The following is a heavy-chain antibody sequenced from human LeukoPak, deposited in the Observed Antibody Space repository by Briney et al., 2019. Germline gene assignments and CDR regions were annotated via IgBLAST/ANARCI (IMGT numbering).Heavy chain of an antibody. CDR3: ARGVVIAPQTFDY. J-gene: IGHJ4*02. Sequence: SETLSLTCSVSGGSISSSTYHWGWIRQPPGKGLEWIASIDYSGSTYYNPSLKSRVTISVGTSKNQFSLKLRSVTAADTAVYYCARGVVIAPQTFDYWGQGTLVTVSS. V-gene: IGHV4-39*07. CDR2: IDYSGST. CDR1: GGSISSSTYH. D-gene: IGHD2-21*01.